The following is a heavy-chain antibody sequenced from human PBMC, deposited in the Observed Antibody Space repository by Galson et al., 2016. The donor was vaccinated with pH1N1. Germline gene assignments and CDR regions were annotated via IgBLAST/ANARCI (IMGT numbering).Heavy chain of an antibody. CDR2: LYFHDDN. J-gene: IGHJ1*01. CDR3: AHQTSGRHTFFHL. Sequence: PPLVIPTKPLTLTCTFSGFSLRPSGVGVGWIRQPPGKTPEWLALLYFHDDNRYRPSLQSRLTITKDTSKRQLVLTMTTTDPVDKATYYCAHQTSGRHTFFHLWGQGTLVIVSS. V-gene: IGHV2-5*01. D-gene: IGHD3-10*01. CDR1: GFSLRPSGVG.